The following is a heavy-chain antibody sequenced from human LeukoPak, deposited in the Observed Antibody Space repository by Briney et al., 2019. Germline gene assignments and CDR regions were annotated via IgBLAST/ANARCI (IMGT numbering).Heavy chain of an antibody. J-gene: IGHJ4*02. Sequence: GSLRLSCAASGFTFSSYAMSWIRQPPGKGLEWIGEINHSGSTNYNPSLKSRVTISVDTSKNQFSLKLSSVTATDTAVYYCARRRYYDSSGYRYYFDYWGQGTLVTVSS. D-gene: IGHD3-22*01. CDR3: ARRRYYDSSGYRYYFDY. CDR2: INHSGST. CDR1: GFTFSSYA. V-gene: IGHV4-34*01.